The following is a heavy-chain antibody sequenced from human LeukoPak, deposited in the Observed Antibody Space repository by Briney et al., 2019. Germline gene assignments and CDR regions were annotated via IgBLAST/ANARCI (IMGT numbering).Heavy chain of an antibody. CDR2: INPKTGVT. CDR3: ARDLAMYSPDLDY. J-gene: IGHJ4*02. D-gene: IGHD1-26*01. Sequence: ASVKVSCKASGYTFTDYYLHWVRQAPGTGLEGMGWINPKTGVTKYAQNFQGRVTMTRDTSISTAYMVVSRLRSDDTAVFYCARDLAMYSPDLDYWGQGTLVTVSS. V-gene: IGHV1-2*02. CDR1: GYTFTDYY.